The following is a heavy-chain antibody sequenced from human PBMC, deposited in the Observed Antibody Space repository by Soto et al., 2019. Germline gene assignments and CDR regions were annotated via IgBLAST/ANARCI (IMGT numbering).Heavy chain of an antibody. CDR3: AGYCSGGSCYSYHY. Sequence: PGGSLRLSCAASGFTFSSYAMSWVRQAPGKGLEWVSAISGSGGSTYYADSVKGRFTISRDNSKNTLYLQMNSLRAEDTAVYYCAGYCSGGSCYSYHYWGQGTLVTVSS. J-gene: IGHJ4*02. V-gene: IGHV3-23*01. CDR1: GFTFSSYA. CDR2: ISGSGGST. D-gene: IGHD2-15*01.